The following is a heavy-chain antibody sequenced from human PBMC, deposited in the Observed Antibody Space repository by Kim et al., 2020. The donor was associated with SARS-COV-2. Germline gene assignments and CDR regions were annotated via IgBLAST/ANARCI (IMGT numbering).Heavy chain of an antibody. J-gene: IGHJ5*02. V-gene: IGHV3-74*01. Sequence: GGSLRLSCAASGFTFSSYWMHWVRQAPGKGLVWVSRINSDGSSTSYADSVKGRLTISRDNAKNTLYLQMNSLRAEDTAVYYCARGPVIAVAGIFWFDPWGQGTLVTVSS. CDR1: GFTFSSYW. CDR3: ARGPVIAVAGIFWFDP. CDR2: INSDGSST. D-gene: IGHD6-19*01.